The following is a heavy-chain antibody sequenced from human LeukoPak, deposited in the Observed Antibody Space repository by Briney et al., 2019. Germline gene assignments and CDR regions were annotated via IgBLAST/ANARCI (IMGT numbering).Heavy chain of an antibody. D-gene: IGHD2-2*01. V-gene: IGHV4-34*01. CDR2: INHSGNT. CDR3: ATAGYCSSTSCYGNWFDP. J-gene: IGHJ5*02. CDR1: GGSFSAHY. Sequence: SETLSLTCAVYGGSFSAHYWSWIRQPPGKGLEWIGEINHSGNTNYSPSLNSRVTISVDTSKNQFSLKLSSVTAADTAVYYCATAGYCSSTSCYGNWFDPWGQGTLVTVSS.